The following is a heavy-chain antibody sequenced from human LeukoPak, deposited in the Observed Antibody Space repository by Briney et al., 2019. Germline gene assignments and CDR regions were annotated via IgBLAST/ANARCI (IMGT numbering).Heavy chain of an antibody. CDR2: INHSGST. CDR1: GGSFSGYY. D-gene: IGHD3-16*01. CDR3: ARDYRSTIGGEYGMDV. J-gene: IGHJ6*02. Sequence: SETLSLTCAVYGGSFSGYYWSWIRQPPGKGLEWIGEINHSGSTKYNPSLKSRVTISVDTSKNQFSLKLSSVTAADTAVYYCARDYRSTIGGEYGMDVWGQGTTVTVSS. V-gene: IGHV4-34*01.